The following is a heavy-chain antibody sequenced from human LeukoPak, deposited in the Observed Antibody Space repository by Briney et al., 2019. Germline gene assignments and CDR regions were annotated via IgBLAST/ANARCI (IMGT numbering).Heavy chain of an antibody. D-gene: IGHD6-13*01. CDR2: ISSSGSTI. CDR1: GFTFSDYY. V-gene: IGHV3-11*04. J-gene: IGHJ5*02. CDR3: ARFGIAAVYNWFDP. Sequence: PGGSLRLSCAASGFTFSDYYMSWIRQAPGKGLEWVSYISSSGSTIYYADSVKGRFTISRDNAKNSLYLQMNSLRAEDTAVYYCARFGIAAVYNWFDPWGQGTLVTVSS.